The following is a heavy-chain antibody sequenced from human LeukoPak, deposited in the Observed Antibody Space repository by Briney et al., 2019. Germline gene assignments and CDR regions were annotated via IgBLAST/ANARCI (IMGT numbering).Heavy chain of an antibody. CDR2: ISGNGGST. CDR3: AKGYYFDILSGYSSLDS. J-gene: IGHJ4*02. D-gene: IGHD3-9*01. CDR1: GFTFSSYA. Sequence: GGSLRLSCAASGFTFSSYAMSWVRQAPGKGLEWVSGISGNGGSTYYAASVKGRFTISRDNSKNTLYLQMNSLRAEDTATYYCAKGYYFDILSGYSSLDSWGQGTLVTVSS. V-gene: IGHV3-23*01.